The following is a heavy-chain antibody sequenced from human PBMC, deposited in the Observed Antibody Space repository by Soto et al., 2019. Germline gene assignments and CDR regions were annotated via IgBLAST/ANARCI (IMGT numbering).Heavy chain of an antibody. CDR2: INAGNGNT. CDR3: ARELPPGPGTFREDAFDI. D-gene: IGHD2-2*01. CDR1: GYTFTSYA. Sequence: ASVKVSCKASGYTFTSYAMHWVRRAPGQRLEWMGWINAGNGNTKYSQKFQGRVTITRDASASTAYMELSSLRSEDTAMYYCARELPPGPGTFREDAFDIWGQGTTVTVSS. J-gene: IGHJ3*02. V-gene: IGHV1-3*01.